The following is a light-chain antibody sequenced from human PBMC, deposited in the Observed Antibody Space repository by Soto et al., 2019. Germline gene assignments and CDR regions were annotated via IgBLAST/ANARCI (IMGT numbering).Light chain of an antibody. CDR3: QQFYTWPLT. Sequence: DIVMTQSPATLSVSPGEGATLSCRASQSVSRNLAWYQQKPGQAPRLVLYHASTRATGIPDRFSGSGSGTEFTLTIASLQSEDFAVYYRQQFYTWPLTFGPGTKVDIK. CDR1: QSVSRN. J-gene: IGKJ3*01. V-gene: IGKV3-15*01. CDR2: HAS.